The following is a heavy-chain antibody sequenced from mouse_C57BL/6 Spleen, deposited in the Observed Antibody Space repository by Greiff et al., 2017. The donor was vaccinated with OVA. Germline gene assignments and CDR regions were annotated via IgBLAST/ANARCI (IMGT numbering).Heavy chain of an antibody. V-gene: IGHV1-82*01. D-gene: IGHD1-1*01. Sequence: QVHVKQSGPELVKPGASVKISCKASGYAFSSSWMNWVKQRPGKGLEWIGRIYPGDGATNYNGKFKGKATLTADKSSSTDYMQLSSLTSEDSAVYFGANYYGSTPYAMDYWGQGTSVTVSS. CDR3: ANYYGSTPYAMDY. CDR1: GYAFSSSW. J-gene: IGHJ4*01. CDR2: IYPGDGAT.